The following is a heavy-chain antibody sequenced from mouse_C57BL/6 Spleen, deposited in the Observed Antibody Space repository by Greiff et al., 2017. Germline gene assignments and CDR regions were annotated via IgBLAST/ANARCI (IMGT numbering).Heavy chain of an antibody. D-gene: IGHD2-5*01. V-gene: IGHV1-81*01. CDR2: IYPRSGNT. CDR3: ARENSNYDFDY. CDR1: GYTFTSYG. Sequence: VMLVESGAELARPGASVKLSCKASGYTFTSYGISWVKQRTGQGLEWIGEIYPRSGNTYYNEKFKGKATLTADKSSSTAYMELRSLTSEDSAVYFCARENSNYDFDYWGQGTTLTVSS. J-gene: IGHJ2*01.